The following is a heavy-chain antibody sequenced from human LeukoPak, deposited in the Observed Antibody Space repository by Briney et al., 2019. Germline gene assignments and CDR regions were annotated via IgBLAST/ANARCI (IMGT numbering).Heavy chain of an antibody. D-gene: IGHD6-13*01. Sequence: PSETLSLTCTVSGGSISSYYWSWIRQPPGKGLEWIGYIYYSGSTNYNPSLKSRVTISVDTSENQFSLKLSSVTAADTAVYYCARAGSSWSFDYWGQGTLVTVSS. CDR2: IYYSGST. V-gene: IGHV4-59*01. CDR1: GGSISSYY. J-gene: IGHJ4*02. CDR3: ARAGSSWSFDY.